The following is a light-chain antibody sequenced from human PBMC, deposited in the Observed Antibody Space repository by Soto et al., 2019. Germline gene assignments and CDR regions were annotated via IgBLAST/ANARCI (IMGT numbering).Light chain of an antibody. J-gene: IGKJ2*01. V-gene: IGKV1-39*01. Sequence: DIQMTQSPSSLSASVGDRVTITCRAGQSIRSHLNWYQQKPGKVPKLLIFATSTLQSGVPSRFSGSGSGTDFTLTISSLQPEDFATYFCQQSYSTPYTFGQGTKLEIK. CDR1: QSIRSH. CDR3: QQSYSTPYT. CDR2: ATS.